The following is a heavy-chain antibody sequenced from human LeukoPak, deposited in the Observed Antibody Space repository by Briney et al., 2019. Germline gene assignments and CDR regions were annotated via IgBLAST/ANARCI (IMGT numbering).Heavy chain of an antibody. Sequence: GGSLRLSCAASGFTFSTCWMSWVRQAPGQGLEWVASINADVGKTNYAQYLKGRFTITRDNATNTLYLQMSSLRAEDSAVYYCARELGSYEGGYYGMDVWGQGTTVTVSS. D-gene: IGHD1-26*01. CDR3: ARELGSYEGGYYGMDV. J-gene: IGHJ6*02. V-gene: IGHV3-7*03. CDR2: INADVGKT. CDR1: GFTFSTCW.